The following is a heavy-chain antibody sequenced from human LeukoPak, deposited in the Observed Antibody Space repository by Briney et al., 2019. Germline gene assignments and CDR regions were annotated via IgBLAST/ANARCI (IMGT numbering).Heavy chain of an antibody. Sequence: ASVKVSCKVSGYTLTELSMHWVRQAPGKGLEWMGGFDPEDGETIYVQKFQGRVTMTEDTSTDTAYMELSSLRSEDTAVYYCATGPISLNRVAWLRQMAFDIWGQGTMVTVSS. CDR2: FDPEDGET. D-gene: IGHD5-12*01. J-gene: IGHJ3*02. V-gene: IGHV1-24*01. CDR3: ATGPISLNRVAWLRQMAFDI. CDR1: GYTLTELS.